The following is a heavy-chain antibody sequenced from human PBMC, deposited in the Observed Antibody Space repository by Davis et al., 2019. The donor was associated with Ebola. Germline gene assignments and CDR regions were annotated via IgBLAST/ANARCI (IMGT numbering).Heavy chain of an antibody. J-gene: IGHJ5*02. CDR3: AGRSDWNYVSWCDP. V-gene: IGHV4-39*01. D-gene: IGHD1-7*01. CDR2: TYYSWST. CDR1: GGSIGSRSYY. Sequence: MPSETLSLTCTVSGGSIGSRSYYWGWLRQPPGKGLEWIGSTYYSWSTYYNPSLKSRVTISVDTSKNPFSLTLSSVTAADTAVYYCAGRSDWNYVSWCDPWGQGTLVTVSS.